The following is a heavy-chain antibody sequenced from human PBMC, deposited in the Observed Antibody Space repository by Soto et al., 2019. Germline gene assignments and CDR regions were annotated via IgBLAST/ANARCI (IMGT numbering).Heavy chain of an antibody. J-gene: IGHJ3*02. Sequence: PGGPLRLSFAASGFTFSSYWMHWVLQAPGKGLAWLSRIHSDGSRKTHAHHVPGRLNISRDNAQNKLYPHMNSLRPEDTALYYCARDSWSSRAFDIWGQGTMVTVSS. V-gene: IGHV3-74*01. CDR2: IHSDGSRK. CDR3: ARDSWSSRAFDI. CDR1: GFTFSSYW. D-gene: IGHD2-8*02.